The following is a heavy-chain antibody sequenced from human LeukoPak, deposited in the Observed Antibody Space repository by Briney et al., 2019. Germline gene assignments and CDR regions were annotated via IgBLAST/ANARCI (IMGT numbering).Heavy chain of an antibody. V-gene: IGHV3-23*01. CDR3: AKDYDGVNPFDF. CDR1: GFTFSSYA. J-gene: IGHJ4*02. CDR2: IGSGSGGTT. D-gene: IGHD4-23*01. Sequence: GGSLRLSCAASGFTFSSYAMRWVRQAPGKGLEWVSAIGSGSGGTTIYADSVKGRFTISRDNSKNTLYLQMSSLRAEDTALYYCAKDYDGVNPFDFWGQGTLVTVSS.